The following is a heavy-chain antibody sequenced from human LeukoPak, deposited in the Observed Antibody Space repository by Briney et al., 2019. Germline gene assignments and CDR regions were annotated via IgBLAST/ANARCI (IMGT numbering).Heavy chain of an antibody. D-gene: IGHD3-16*01. J-gene: IGHJ4*02. CDR2: ISTSGAST. V-gene: IGHV3-23*01. CDR1: GFTFSSYA. Sequence: GGSLRLSCAASGFTFSSYAMGWVRQAPGKGPEWVSTISTSGASTYYADSVKGRFTISRDNSKNTLYLQMNSLRAEDTAVYYCAKINPYDYVWGSADYWGQGTLVTVSS. CDR3: AKINPYDYVWGSADY.